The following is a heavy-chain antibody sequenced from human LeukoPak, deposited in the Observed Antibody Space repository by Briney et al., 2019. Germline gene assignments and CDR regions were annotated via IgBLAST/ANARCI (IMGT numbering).Heavy chain of an antibody. CDR3: AKGADDIVVVPATQDYYYYMDV. Sequence: GGSLRLSCAASGFTFSSYGMHWVRQAPGKGLEWVAFIRYEGSNKYYADSVKGRFTISRDNSKNTLYLQMNSLRAEDTAVYYCAKGADDIVVVPATQDYYYYMDVWGKGTTVTVSS. D-gene: IGHD2-2*01. J-gene: IGHJ6*03. CDR1: GFTFSSYG. CDR2: IRYEGSNK. V-gene: IGHV3-30*02.